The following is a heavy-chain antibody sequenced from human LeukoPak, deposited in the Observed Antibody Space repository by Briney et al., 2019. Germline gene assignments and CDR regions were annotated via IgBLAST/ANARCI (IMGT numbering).Heavy chain of an antibody. V-gene: IGHV4-39*01. CDR3: ARLENYRYYFDC. CDR1: GGSIRSSSYY. J-gene: IGHJ4*02. Sequence: SETLSLTCSVSGGSIRSSSYYWGWIRQAPGKGLEWIGSMYYSGSTYYNPSLKSRVTMPVDTSKNQFSLKLNSVTAADTAVYYCARLENYRYYFDCWGQGTLVTVSS. D-gene: IGHD1-7*01. CDR2: MYYSGST.